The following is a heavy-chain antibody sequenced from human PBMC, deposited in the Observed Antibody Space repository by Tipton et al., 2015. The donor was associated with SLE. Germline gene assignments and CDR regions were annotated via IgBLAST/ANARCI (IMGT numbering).Heavy chain of an antibody. Sequence: TLSLTCTVSGGSVSSGSYSWSWIRQPPGKGLEWIGYIYYSGSTNYNPSLKSRVTISVDTSKKQFSLKVSSVTAADTAVYYCARDLVRGVSGGYWGQGTLVTVSS. V-gene: IGHV4-61*01. CDR2: IYYSGST. CDR1: GGSVSSGSYS. J-gene: IGHJ4*02. CDR3: ARDLVRGVSGGY. D-gene: IGHD3-10*01.